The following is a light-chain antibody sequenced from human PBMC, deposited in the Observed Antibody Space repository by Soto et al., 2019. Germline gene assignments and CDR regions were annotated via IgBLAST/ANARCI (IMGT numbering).Light chain of an antibody. J-gene: IGKJ4*01. CDR3: QQYYTTPLT. V-gene: IGKV3-15*01. Sequence: EVGRPQSPDTLSVSPGERATLSCRASQSVSSNLAWYQQKRGQAPRLLIYGASTRATGIPARFSGSGSGTDFTLTISSLQAEDVAVYYCQQYYTTPLTFCGGTNVAIK. CDR2: GAS. CDR1: QSVSSN.